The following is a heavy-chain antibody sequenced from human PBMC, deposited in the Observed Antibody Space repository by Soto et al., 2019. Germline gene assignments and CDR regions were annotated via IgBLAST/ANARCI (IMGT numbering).Heavy chain of an antibody. V-gene: IGHV1-69*12. J-gene: IGHJ6*02. Sequence: QVQLVQSGAEVKKPGSSVTLSCKASGGTFRSSTISWVRQAPGQGLEGMGGIIPIFPTPDYAQKFQDRVTITADEPASTAYMELSSLTSEDTAVYYCARDRARLQLGGNYYYIMDVWGQGTTVTVSS. CDR1: GGTFRSST. D-gene: IGHD4-4*01. CDR2: IIPIFPTP. CDR3: ARDRARLQLGGNYYYIMDV.